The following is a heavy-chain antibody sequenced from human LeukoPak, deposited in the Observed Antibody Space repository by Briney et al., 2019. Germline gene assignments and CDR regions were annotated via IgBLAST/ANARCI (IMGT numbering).Heavy chain of an antibody. D-gene: IGHD2-2*01. CDR1: GFTFSSYA. CDR3: AKILNAMYFDL. CDR2: ISGTT. J-gene: IGHJ2*01. V-gene: IGHV3-23*01. Sequence: GASLRLSCAASGFTFSSYAMNWVRQAPGKGLEWVSTISGTTSYADSVKGRFSISRDDSQNMLFLQMDNLRADDTAVYYCAKILNAMYFDLWGRGTLVTVSS.